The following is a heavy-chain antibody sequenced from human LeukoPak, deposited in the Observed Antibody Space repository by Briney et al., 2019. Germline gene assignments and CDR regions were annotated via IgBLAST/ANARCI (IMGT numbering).Heavy chain of an antibody. D-gene: IGHD2-8*01. J-gene: IGHJ4*02. CDR3: ATDTAGYCTNGVCSNFDY. CDR2: FDPEDGET. V-gene: IGHV1-24*01. CDR1: GYTLTELS. Sequence: ASVKVSCKVSGYTLTELSMHWVRQAPGKRLEWMGGFDPEDGETIYAQKFQGRVTMTEDTSTDTAYMELSSLRSEDTAVYYCATDTAGYCTNGVCSNFDYWGQGTLVTVSS.